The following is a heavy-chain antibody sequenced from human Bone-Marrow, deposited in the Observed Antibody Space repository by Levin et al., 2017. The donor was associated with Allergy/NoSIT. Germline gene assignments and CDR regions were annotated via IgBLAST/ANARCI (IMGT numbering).Heavy chain of an antibody. CDR2: ISHDGSNK. V-gene: IGHV3-30*18. D-gene: IGHD6-13*01. CDR3: AKPLGIGEAGWLESGLDV. CDR1: GFTFSSYG. J-gene: IGHJ6*04. Sequence: RGESLKISCAASGFTFSSYGMHWVRQAPGKGLEWVAVISHDGSNKYYADSVKGRFTISRDDSKNTLYLQMNSLRAEDTAVFYCAKPLGIGEAGWLESGLDVWGKGTTVTVPS.